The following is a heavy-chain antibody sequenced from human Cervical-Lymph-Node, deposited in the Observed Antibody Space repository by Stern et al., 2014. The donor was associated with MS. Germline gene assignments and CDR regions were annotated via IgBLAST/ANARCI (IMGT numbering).Heavy chain of an antibody. CDR2: INPSGGST. Sequence: QVQLGQSGAEVKKPGASVKLSCKSSGYTFTSYYIHWVRQAPGQGLEWMGVINPSGGSTTYAKRFQGRVTMTSDTSTSTVNMELSSLRSEDTAVYYCARDTNWDYGSLDYWGQGALVTVSS. D-gene: IGHD3-16*01. CDR3: ARDTNWDYGSLDY. J-gene: IGHJ4*02. V-gene: IGHV1-46*01. CDR1: GYTFTSYY.